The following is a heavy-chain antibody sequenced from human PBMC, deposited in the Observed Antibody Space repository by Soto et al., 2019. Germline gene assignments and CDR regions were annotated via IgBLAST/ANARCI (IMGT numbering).Heavy chain of an antibody. V-gene: IGHV4-39*02. CDR2: IYYTGST. CDR1: GGSISSNNYY. CDR3: AREGGEGNYFDY. D-gene: IGHD3-16*01. J-gene: IGHJ4*02. Sequence: QLQLQESGPGLVKPSETLSLTCTVSGGSISSNNYYWGWIRQSPGMGLEWIGSIYYTGSTYYNPSHKSRVTIPVETSKNQFSLRLSSVTAADTAVYYCAREGGEGNYFDYWGQGTLVTVSS.